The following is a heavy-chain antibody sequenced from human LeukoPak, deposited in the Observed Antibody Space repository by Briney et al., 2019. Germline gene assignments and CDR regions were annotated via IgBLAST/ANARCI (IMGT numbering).Heavy chain of an antibody. J-gene: IGHJ4*02. CDR3: AAELMSGHFDH. D-gene: IGHD3-3*01. Sequence: ASVKVSCKVSGYILSELSMHWVRQAPGKGLEWMGGFDPEDDERIFAQKFQGRVIMTEDTSTDTAYMELSSLRSEDTAVYYCAAELMSGHFDHWGQGTLVTVSS. V-gene: IGHV1-24*01. CDR1: GYILSELS. CDR2: FDPEDDER.